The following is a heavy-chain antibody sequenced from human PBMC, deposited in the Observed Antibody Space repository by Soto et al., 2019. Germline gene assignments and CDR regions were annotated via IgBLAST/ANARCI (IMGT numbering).Heavy chain of an antibody. CDR1: GGTFSSYA. CDR3: RIVARIGGVLDAVDY. CDR2: TIPIFDTA. D-gene: IGHD5-12*01. J-gene: IGHJ4*02. Sequence: ASVKVSCKTAGGTFSSYASSFFRQAPGQRLEGMGWTIPIFDTANYAHKFQLRITITTYQSTSTAYMYLSRLRSEDAAVYYCRIVARIGGVLDAVDYWGQGTLVTVSS. V-gene: IGHV1-69*05.